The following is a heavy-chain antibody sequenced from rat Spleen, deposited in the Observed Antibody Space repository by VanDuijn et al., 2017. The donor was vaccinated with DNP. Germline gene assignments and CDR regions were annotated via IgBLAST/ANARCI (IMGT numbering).Heavy chain of an antibody. CDR2: IWGHGNT. V-gene: IGHV2S75*01. CDR1: GFSLTTNG. D-gene: IGHD5-1*01. CDR3: TRESWGYVMDA. J-gene: IGHJ4*01. Sequence: QVQLKESGPGLVQPSQTLSLTCTVSGFSLTTNGVSWVRQSPGKGLEWLGIIWGHGNTDYNSALKSRLSINRDTSKSQVLLKMNSLQTDDTAIYYCTRESWGYVMDAWGQGASVTVSS.